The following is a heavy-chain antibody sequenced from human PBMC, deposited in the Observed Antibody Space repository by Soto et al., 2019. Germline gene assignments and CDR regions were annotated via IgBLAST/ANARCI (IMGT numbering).Heavy chain of an antibody. J-gene: IGHJ5*02. CDR3: AHSLGYCSGGSCYSDWFDP. Sequence: QITLKESGPTLVKPTQTLTLTCTFSGFSLSTSGVGVGWIRQPPGKALEWLALIYWDDDKRYSPSLKSRLTITKDTSKHQVVLTMTNMDPVDTATYYCAHSLGYCSGGSCYSDWFDPWGQGTLVTVSS. CDR2: IYWDDDK. D-gene: IGHD2-15*01. V-gene: IGHV2-5*02. CDR1: GFSLSTSGVG.